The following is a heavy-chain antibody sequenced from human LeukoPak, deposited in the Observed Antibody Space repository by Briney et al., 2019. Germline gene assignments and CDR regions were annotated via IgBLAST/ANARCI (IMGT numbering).Heavy chain of an antibody. CDR2: IYPGGNT. CDR1: GFTVSSNY. V-gene: IGHV3-53*01. Sequence: GGSLRLSCAVSGFTVSSNYMSWVRQAPGKGLEWLSVIYPGGNTYYLDSVKGRFTISRDNSKNTLYLQMNSLRVEDTAVYYCARVLVVPSSADYLDYWGQGTLVTVSS. CDR3: ARVLVVPSSADYLDY. D-gene: IGHD2-2*01. J-gene: IGHJ4*02.